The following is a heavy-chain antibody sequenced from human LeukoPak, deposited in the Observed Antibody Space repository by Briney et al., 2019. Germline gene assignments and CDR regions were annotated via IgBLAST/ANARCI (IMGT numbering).Heavy chain of an antibody. V-gene: IGHV7-4-1*02. CDR3: ARDRVTMVRGVYGFDP. Sequence: GASVKVSCKASGYTFTSYAMNWVRQAPGQGLEWMRWINTNTGNPTYAQGFTGRFVFSLDTSVSTAYLQISSLKAEDTAVYYCARDRVTMVRGVYGFDPWGQGTLVTVSS. CDR1: GYTFTSYA. D-gene: IGHD3-10*01. J-gene: IGHJ5*02. CDR2: INTNTGNP.